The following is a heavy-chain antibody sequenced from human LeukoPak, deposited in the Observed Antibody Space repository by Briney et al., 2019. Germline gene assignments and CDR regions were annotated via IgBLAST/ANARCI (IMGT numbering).Heavy chain of an antibody. D-gene: IGHD3-10*01. CDR1: GYTFTSYG. CDR2: ISAYNGST. V-gene: IGHV1-18*01. CDR3: ARDDYYGSGSYMNWFDP. J-gene: IGHJ5*02. Sequence: ASVKVSCKASGYTFTSYGISWVRQAPGQGLEWMGWISAYNGSTNYAQKLQGRVTMTTDTSTSTAYMELRSLRSDDTAVYYCARDDYYGSGSYMNWFDPWGQGTLVTVSS.